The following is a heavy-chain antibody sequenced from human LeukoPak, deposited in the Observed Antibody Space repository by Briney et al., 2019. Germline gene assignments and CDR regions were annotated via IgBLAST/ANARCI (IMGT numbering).Heavy chain of an antibody. CDR3: ARDGSNSYYDSSGFYKTFDY. D-gene: IGHD3-22*01. Sequence: GSLRLSCAASGFTFSSYSMNWVRQAPGKGLEWVSSISSSSSYIYYADSVKGRFTISRDNAKNSLYLQMNSLRAEDTAVYYCARDGSNSYYDSSGFYKTFDYWGQGTLVTVSS. CDR1: GFTFSSYS. J-gene: IGHJ4*02. V-gene: IGHV3-21*01. CDR2: ISSSSSYI.